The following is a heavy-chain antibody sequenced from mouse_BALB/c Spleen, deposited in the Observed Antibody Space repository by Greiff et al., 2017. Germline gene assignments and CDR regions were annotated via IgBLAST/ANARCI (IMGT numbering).Heavy chain of an antibody. Sequence: VQLQQPGAELVKPGASVKLSCKASGYTFTSYYMYWVKQRPGQGLEWIGGINPSNGGTNFNEKFKSKATLTVDKSSSTAYMQLSSLTSEDSAVYDCTSGYGNYLDYWGQGTTLTVSS. V-gene: IGHV1S81*02. J-gene: IGHJ2*01. CDR2: INPSNGGT. CDR3: TSGYGNYLDY. CDR1: GYTFTSYY. D-gene: IGHD2-10*02.